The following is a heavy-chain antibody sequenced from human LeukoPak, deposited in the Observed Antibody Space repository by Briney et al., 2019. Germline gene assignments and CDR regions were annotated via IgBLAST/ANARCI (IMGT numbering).Heavy chain of an antibody. CDR1: GYSFTSYW. D-gene: IGHD2-2*01. V-gene: IGHV5-51*01. CDR2: IYPGDSDT. J-gene: IGHJ4*02. Sequence: GESLKISCKGSGYSFTSYWIGWVRQMPGKGLEWMGIIYPGDSDTRYSPSFQGQVTISADKSISTAYLQWSSLKASDTAMYYCARAIVPAASSSAFDYWGQGTLVTVSS. CDR3: ARAIVPAASSSAFDY.